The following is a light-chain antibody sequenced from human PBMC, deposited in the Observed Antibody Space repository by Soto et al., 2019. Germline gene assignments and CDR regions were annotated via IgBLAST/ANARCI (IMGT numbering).Light chain of an antibody. CDR3: QQSYSTPRT. CDR1: QTISSW. J-gene: IGKJ1*01. V-gene: IGKV1-39*01. CDR2: AAS. Sequence: IHMTQAPSTLSVSLGDIVAITCRASQTISSWLAWYQQKPGKAPKLLIYAASSLQSGVPSRFSGSGSGTDFTLTISSLQPEDFATYYCQQSYSTPRTFGQGTKVDI.